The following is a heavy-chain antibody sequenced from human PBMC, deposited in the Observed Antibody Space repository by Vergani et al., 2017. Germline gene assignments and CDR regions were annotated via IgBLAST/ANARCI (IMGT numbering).Heavy chain of an antibody. CDR2: IKSDGRT. CDR1: GFRVTTYY. V-gene: IGHV3-66*02. J-gene: IGHJ4*02. Sequence: VELLESGGGLAQPGGSLRVSCSASGFRVTTYYMSWVRQAPGKGLEWVSVIKSDGRTSYAESVRGRFTISRDTSRNAVYLQMNILRVEDTGVYYCARPPVGGAARPSSLLVWGQGTLVTVSP. CDR3: ARPPVGGAARPSSLLV. D-gene: IGHD6-6*01.